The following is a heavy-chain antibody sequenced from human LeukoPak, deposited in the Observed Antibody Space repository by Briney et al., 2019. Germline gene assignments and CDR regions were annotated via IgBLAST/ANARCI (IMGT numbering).Heavy chain of an antibody. CDR1: GFAFNSYE. D-gene: IGHD1-26*01. Sequence: GGSLRLSCAASGFAFNSYEMNWVRQAPGKGLEWVSYINSGGSAIYYADSVKGRFTISRDNAKNSLYLQMNSLRAEDTAVYYCARGAFLSGSYYSDYWGQGTLVTVSS. CDR2: INSGGSAI. J-gene: IGHJ4*02. CDR3: ARGAFLSGSYYSDY. V-gene: IGHV3-48*03.